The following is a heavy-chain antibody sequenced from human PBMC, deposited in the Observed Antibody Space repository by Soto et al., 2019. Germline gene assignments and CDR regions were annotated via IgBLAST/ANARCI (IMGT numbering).Heavy chain of an antibody. CDR1: GYTFTGYY. CDR2: INPNSGST. J-gene: IGHJ5*02. Sequence: ASVKVSCKASGYTFTGYYMHWVRQAPGQGLEWMGWINPNSGSTNYAQKLQGWVTMTRDTSISTAYMELRSLRSDDTAVYYCARAPDGIAFDPWGQGTLVTVSS. CDR3: ARAPDGIAFDP. V-gene: IGHV1-2*04. D-gene: IGHD1-20*01.